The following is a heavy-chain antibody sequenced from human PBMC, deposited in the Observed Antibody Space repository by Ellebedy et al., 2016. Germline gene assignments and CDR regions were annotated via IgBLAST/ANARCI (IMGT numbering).Heavy chain of an antibody. CDR3: ARGRNHAFDI. V-gene: IGHV3-69-1*02. CDR1: GFDFSSSA. Sequence: GGSLRLXXAASGFDFSSSAMNWVRQASGKGLEWFSFISSSSTMYYADSVKGRFTISRDNAKSSLFLQMNSLRAEDTAVYYCARGRNHAFDIWGQGTMVTVS. J-gene: IGHJ3*02. CDR2: ISSSSTM.